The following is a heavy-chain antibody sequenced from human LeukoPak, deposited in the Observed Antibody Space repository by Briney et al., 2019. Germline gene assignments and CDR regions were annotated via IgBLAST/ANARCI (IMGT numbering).Heavy chain of an antibody. J-gene: IGHJ6*03. Sequence: PGGSLRLSCAASGFTFDFYSMHWVRQAPGKGLEGVASISSEGDNTHYLQSVEGRFTISRDNSKNTLFLDIDSLRSDDTALYFCAKDRTNFFYYLDVWGSGTTVTVSS. CDR1: GFTFDFYS. CDR3: AKDRTNFFYYLDV. V-gene: IGHV3-30-3*01. CDR2: ISSEGDNT. D-gene: IGHD2/OR15-2a*01.